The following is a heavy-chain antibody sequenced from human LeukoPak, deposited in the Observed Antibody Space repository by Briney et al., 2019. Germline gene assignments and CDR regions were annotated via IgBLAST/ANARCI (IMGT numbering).Heavy chain of an antibody. Sequence: GGSLRLSCAASGFVFSNYAMNWVRQAPGKGLEWVSSISSSSSYIYYADSVKGRFTISRDNAKNSLYLQMNSLRAEDTAVYYCARASSIAAVYFQHWGQGTLVTVSS. CDR3: ARASSIAAVYFQH. V-gene: IGHV3-21*01. CDR1: GFVFSNYA. CDR2: ISSSSSYI. J-gene: IGHJ1*01. D-gene: IGHD6-6*01.